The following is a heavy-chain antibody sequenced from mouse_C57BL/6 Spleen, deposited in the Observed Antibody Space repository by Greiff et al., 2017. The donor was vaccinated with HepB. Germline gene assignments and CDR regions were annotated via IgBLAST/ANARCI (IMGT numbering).Heavy chain of an antibody. D-gene: IGHD2-3*01. CDR3: ARSFYENYYAMDY. CDR1: GYTFTSYW. J-gene: IGHJ4*01. CDR2: IHPNSGST. V-gene: IGHV1-64*01. Sequence: VQLQQPGAELVKPGASVKLSCKASGYTFTSYWMHWVKQRPGQGLEWIGMIHPNSGSTNYNEKFKSKATLTVDKSSSTAYMQLSSLTSEDSAVYYCARSFYENYYAMDYWGQGTSVTVSS.